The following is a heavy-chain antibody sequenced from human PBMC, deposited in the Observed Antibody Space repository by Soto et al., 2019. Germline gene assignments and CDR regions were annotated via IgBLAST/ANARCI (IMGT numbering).Heavy chain of an antibody. CDR3: ARGRRCSGGSCSPYYYYYYMDV. D-gene: IGHD2-15*01. V-gene: IGHV1-8*01. Sequence: QVQLVQSGAEVKKPGASVKVSCKASGYTFTSYDINWVRQATGQGLEWMGWMNPNSGNTGYAQKCQGRVTMTRNTSISTAYMELSSLRSEDTAVYYCARGRRCSGGSCSPYYYYYYMDVWGKGTTVTVSS. CDR2: MNPNSGNT. CDR1: GYTFTSYD. J-gene: IGHJ6*03.